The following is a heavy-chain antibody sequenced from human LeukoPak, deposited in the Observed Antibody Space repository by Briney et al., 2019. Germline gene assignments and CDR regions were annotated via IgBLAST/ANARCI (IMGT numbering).Heavy chain of an antibody. J-gene: IGHJ4*02. CDR3: ARLVWFGKYYFDY. Sequence: PSETLSLTCTVSGDSISSYYWSWIRQPPGKGLEWIGSIYYTGSTYYNPSLESRVTIYVDTSRNHFSLKLSSVTAADTAVYYCARLVWFGKYYFDYWGQGILVTVSS. D-gene: IGHD3-10*01. CDR1: GDSISSYY. CDR2: IYYTGST. V-gene: IGHV4-59*05.